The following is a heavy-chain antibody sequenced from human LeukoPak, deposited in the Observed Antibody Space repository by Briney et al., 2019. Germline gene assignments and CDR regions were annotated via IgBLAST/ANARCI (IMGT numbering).Heavy chain of an antibody. CDR1: GFTFSSYA. Sequence: GGSLRLSCAASGFTFSSYAMSWVRQAPGKGLEWVSTFSGSGGSTHYADSVKGRFTIPRDNSKNTLYLQMNSLRAEDTAVYYCAKETGYYGSGSYYRTYNWFDPWGQGTLVTVSS. CDR3: AKETGYYGSGSYYRTYNWFDP. D-gene: IGHD3-10*01. V-gene: IGHV3-23*01. CDR2: FSGSGGST. J-gene: IGHJ5*02.